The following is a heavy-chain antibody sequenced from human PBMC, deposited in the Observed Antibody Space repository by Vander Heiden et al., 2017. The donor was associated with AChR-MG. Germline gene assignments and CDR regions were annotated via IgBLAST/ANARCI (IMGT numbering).Heavy chain of an antibody. Sequence: QVQLQESGPGLVKPSETLSLSCTVSGDSIYTYHWSWVRQPPGKGLEWIGYIHYSGSTDYNPSLKSRVTISVDTSKNQFSLQLNSVTAADTAIYYCARIKKYYYDGRGSDYFDHWGQGTLVTVSS. D-gene: IGHD3-22*01. V-gene: IGHV4-59*01. CDR2: IHYSGST. CDR1: GDSIYTYH. CDR3: ARIKKYYYDGRGSDYFDH. J-gene: IGHJ4*02.